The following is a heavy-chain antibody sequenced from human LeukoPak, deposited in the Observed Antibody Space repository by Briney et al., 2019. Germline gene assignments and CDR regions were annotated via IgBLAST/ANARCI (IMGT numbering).Heavy chain of an antibody. D-gene: IGHD4-17*01. V-gene: IGHV4-59*08. CDR1: GGSLSRYY. Sequence: SETLSLTCIESGGSLSRYYWSWLRQPPGKGLEWIGYIYYSGSTSYNPSLKSRVTISVDTSKHQFSLNLGSVTAADTAVYYCARHGDYGDYFDYWGQGTLVTVCS. CDR2: IYYSGST. J-gene: IGHJ4*02. CDR3: ARHGDYGDYFDY.